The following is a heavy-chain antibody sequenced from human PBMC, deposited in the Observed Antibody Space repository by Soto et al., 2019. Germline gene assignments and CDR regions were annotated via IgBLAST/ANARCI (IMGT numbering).Heavy chain of an antibody. CDR2: ISSSGSTI. CDR1: GFTFSSYE. V-gene: IGHV3-48*03. D-gene: IGHD3-16*01. J-gene: IGHJ6*02. Sequence: GGSLRLSCAASGFTFSSYEMNWVRQAPGEGLEWVSYISSSGSTIYYADSVKGRFTISRDNAKNSLYLQMNSLRAEDTAVYYCARGGGGMSYYYYGMDVWGQGTTVTVSS. CDR3: ARGGGGMSYYYYGMDV.